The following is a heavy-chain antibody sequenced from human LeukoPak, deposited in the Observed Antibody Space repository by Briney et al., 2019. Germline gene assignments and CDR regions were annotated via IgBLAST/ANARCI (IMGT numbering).Heavy chain of an antibody. J-gene: IGHJ4*02. Sequence: GRSLRLSCAASGFTFSSYGMHWVRQAPGKGLEWVAVIWYDGSNKYYADSVKGRFTISRDNSKNTLYLQMNSLRAEDTAVYYCARAVGGPYYGSGSYYGVDYWGQGTLVTVSS. CDR2: IWYDGSNK. D-gene: IGHD3-10*01. CDR3: ARAVGGPYYGSGSYYGVDY. V-gene: IGHV3-33*01. CDR1: GFTFSSYG.